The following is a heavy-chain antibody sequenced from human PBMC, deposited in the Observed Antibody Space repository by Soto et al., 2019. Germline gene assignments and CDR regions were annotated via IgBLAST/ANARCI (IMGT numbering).Heavy chain of an antibody. Sequence: QVQLQESGPGLVKPSGTLSLTCAVSSGSISSSNWWSWVRQPPGKGLEWIGEIYHSGSTNYNPSLKSRVTISVDKSKNQFSLKLSSVTAADTAVYYCARVRKVRGVIDPSTYYYYYMDVWGKGTTVTVSS. CDR1: SGSISSSNW. V-gene: IGHV4-4*02. J-gene: IGHJ6*03. CDR3: ARVRKVRGVIDPSTYYYYYMDV. CDR2: IYHSGST. D-gene: IGHD3-10*01.